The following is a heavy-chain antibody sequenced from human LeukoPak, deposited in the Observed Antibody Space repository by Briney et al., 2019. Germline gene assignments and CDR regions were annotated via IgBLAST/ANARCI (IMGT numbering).Heavy chain of an antibody. J-gene: IGHJ5*02. CDR2: ISGSGGST. D-gene: IGHD6-19*01. CDR3: AKDRLYSSGWQIFDH. Sequence: GGSLRLSCAASGFTFSSYAMSWVRQAPGKGLEWVSAISGSGGSTYYADSVKGRFTISRDNSKNTLYLQMNSLRAEDTAVYYCAKDRLYSSGWQIFDHWGQGTLVTVSS. CDR1: GFTFSSYA. V-gene: IGHV3-23*01.